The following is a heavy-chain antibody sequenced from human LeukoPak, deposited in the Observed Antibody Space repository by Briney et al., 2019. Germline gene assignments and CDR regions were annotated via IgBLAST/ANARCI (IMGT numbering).Heavy chain of an antibody. CDR2: ISSSSSYI. CDR1: GFTFSSYS. J-gene: IGHJ4*02. V-gene: IGHV3-21*01. CDR3: ARVSRRLMVRGVICFAY. Sequence: GGSLRLSCAASGFTFSSYSMNWVRQAPGKGLEWVSSISSSSSYIYYADSVKGRFTISRDNAKNSLYLQMNSLRAEDTAVYYCARVSRRLMVRGVICFAYWGQGTLVTVSS. D-gene: IGHD3-10*01.